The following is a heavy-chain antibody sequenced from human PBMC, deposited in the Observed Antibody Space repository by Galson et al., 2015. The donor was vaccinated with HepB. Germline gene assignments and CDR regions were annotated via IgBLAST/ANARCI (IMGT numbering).Heavy chain of an antibody. CDR3: ARKLYSSNSPFDP. CDR1: AFTFKNYA. J-gene: IGHJ5*02. V-gene: IGHV3-23*01. D-gene: IGHD6-19*01. CDR2: ISGSGGST. Sequence: SLRLSCAASAFTFKNYAMNWVRQAPGKGLEWVSGISGSGGSTYHADSVKGRFTISRDNSKNTLYLQMNSLRAEDTAVYYCARKLYSSNSPFDPWGQGTLVTVSS.